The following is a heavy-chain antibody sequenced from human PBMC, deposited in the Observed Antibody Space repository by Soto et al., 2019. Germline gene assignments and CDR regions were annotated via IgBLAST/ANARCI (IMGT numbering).Heavy chain of an antibody. CDR1: GGSISSYY. D-gene: IGHD6-13*01. Sequence: PSETLSLTCTVSGGSISSYYWSWIRQPPGKGLEWIGYIYYSGSTNYNPSLKSRVTISVDTSKNQFSLKLSSVTAADTAVYYCARHLYKPYSSSWPYGMDVWGQGTTVT. J-gene: IGHJ6*02. V-gene: IGHV4-59*01. CDR3: ARHLYKPYSSSWPYGMDV. CDR2: IYYSGST.